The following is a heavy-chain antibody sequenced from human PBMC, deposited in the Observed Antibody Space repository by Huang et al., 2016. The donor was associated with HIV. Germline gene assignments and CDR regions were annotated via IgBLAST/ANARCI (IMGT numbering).Heavy chain of an antibody. V-gene: IGHV1-8*01. J-gene: IGHJ3*01. Sequence: QVQLVQSGPEVRKPGASVNVSCKASGYDFIYADIHWVRQAVGQGLEWMGGLNPNSGNTGVSRKFQGRETTTRDISSTTVFMELRGLTSDDTAIYYCARGYSLGYRYNIDYRYAFDVWGQGTEVTVTS. D-gene: IGHD3-16*02. CDR1: GYDFIYAD. CDR2: LNPNSGNT. CDR3: ARGYSLGYRYNIDYRYAFDV.